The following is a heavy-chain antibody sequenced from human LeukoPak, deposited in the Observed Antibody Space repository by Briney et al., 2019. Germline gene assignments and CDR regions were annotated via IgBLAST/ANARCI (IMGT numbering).Heavy chain of an antibody. V-gene: IGHV3-21*01. J-gene: IGHJ4*02. D-gene: IGHD6-6*01. CDR2: ISVNSGLI. CDR1: GFTFSRYS. Sequence: PGGSLRLSCAASGFTFSRYSMNWVRQAPGKGLEWVSSISVNSGLIYHADSVKGRFTVSRDNAKNSLYLQMNSLRAEDTAVYYCARDLGYSTSGAGYWGQGTLVTVSS. CDR3: ARDLGYSTSGAGY.